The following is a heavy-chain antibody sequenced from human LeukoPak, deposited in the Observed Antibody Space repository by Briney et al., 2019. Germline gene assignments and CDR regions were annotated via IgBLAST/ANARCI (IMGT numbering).Heavy chain of an antibody. J-gene: IGHJ4*02. CDR1: GGSISSSSYY. CDR2: IYYSGST. D-gene: IGHD1-14*01. CDR3: ARHNRLPPHFDY. Sequence: SETLSLTCTVSGGSISSSSYYWGWIRQPPGKGLEWIGSIYYSGSTYYNPSLKSRVTISVDTSKNQFSLKLNSVTAADTAVYYCARHNRLPPHFDYWGQGTLVTVSS. V-gene: IGHV4-39*07.